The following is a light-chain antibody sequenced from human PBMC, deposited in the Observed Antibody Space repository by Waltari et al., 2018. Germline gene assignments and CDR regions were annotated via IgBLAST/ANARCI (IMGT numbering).Light chain of an antibody. CDR2: GAS. CDR3: QQYYGSPPYT. Sequence: EIVMTQSPATLSVSPGERATLSCRASQSVSSNLAWYQQKPGQAPRLLISGASTRATGSPARFSGSGSGTEFTLTISSLQSEDFAVYYCQQYYGSPPYTFGQGTKLEIK. CDR1: QSVSSN. J-gene: IGKJ2*01. V-gene: IGKV3-15*01.